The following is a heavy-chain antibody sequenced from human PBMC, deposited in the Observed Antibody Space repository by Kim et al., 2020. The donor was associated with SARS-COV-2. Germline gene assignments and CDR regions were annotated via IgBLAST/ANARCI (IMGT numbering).Heavy chain of an antibody. Sequence: SETLSLTCTVSGGSISSYYWSWIRQPPGKGLEWIGYIYYSGSTNYNPSLKSRVTISVDTSKNQFSLKLSSVTAADTAVYYCASMLDSWNLGFDPWGQGTLVTVSS. CDR1: GGSISSYY. J-gene: IGHJ5*02. V-gene: IGHV4-59*01. CDR2: IYYSGST. CDR3: ASMLDSWNLGFDP. D-gene: IGHD1-26*01.